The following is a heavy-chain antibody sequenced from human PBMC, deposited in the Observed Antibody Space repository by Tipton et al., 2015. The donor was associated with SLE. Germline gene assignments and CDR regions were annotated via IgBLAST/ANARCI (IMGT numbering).Heavy chain of an antibody. CDR3: AREGGKTFDY. D-gene: IGHD4-23*01. CDR1: GGSISSSSYY. CDR2: IYHRGST. Sequence: TLSLTCTVSGGSISSSSYYWAWIRQPPGKGVEWIGEIYHRGSTNYNPSFKSRVTISVDTSKNQFSLKLSSVTAADTAVYYCAREGGKTFDYWGQGTLVTVSS. J-gene: IGHJ4*02. V-gene: IGHV4-39*07.